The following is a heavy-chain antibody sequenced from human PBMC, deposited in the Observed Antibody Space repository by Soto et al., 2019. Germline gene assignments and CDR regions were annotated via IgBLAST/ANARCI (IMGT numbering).Heavy chain of an antibody. D-gene: IGHD5-12*01. J-gene: IGHJ4*02. CDR2: ISHLENA. Sequence: PSQSRSLTWTPCGGSIRDGGVSRCWNRQSPRKRLQWIRYISHLENAYLHPSFKSRLTMSIDSTRNQFPLKLSSMTAADMAVYYCARGGGYDSFDYWGQGVLVTVSS. V-gene: IGHV4-30-2*06. CDR3: ARGGGYDSFDY. CDR1: GGSIRDGGVS.